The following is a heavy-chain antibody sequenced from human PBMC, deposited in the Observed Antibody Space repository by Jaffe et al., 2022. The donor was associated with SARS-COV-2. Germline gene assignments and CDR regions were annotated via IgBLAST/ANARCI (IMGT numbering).Heavy chain of an antibody. D-gene: IGHD4-17*01. Sequence: QVQLVQSGAEVREPGASVKVSCRASGYSFMNHHIHWVRQAPGQGLEWMGIINPRNDYTFYAQNLQGRVTVTRDVSTSTVYMALSSLRYEDTAVYYCARDGGNYGDEDYWGQGTLVTVSS. CDR3: ARDGGNYGDEDY. V-gene: IGHV1-46*04. CDR2: INPRNDYT. CDR1: GYSFMNHH. J-gene: IGHJ4*02.